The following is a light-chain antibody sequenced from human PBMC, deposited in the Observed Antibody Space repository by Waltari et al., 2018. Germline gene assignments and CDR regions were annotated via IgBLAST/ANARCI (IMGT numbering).Light chain of an antibody. CDR2: KHS. Sequence: SVLTQPSSASVPPRQRLTTSSSVRRCTIRRTSVNRSQQVPGTAPKRLIQKHSQRPSGVPDRFSGTKSGTSASLAISGLQSEDEADYYCAAWDDSLNGYVVFGGGTKLTVL. J-gene: IGLJ2*01. V-gene: IGLV1-44*01. CDR1: RCTIRRTS. CDR3: AAWDDSLNGYVV.